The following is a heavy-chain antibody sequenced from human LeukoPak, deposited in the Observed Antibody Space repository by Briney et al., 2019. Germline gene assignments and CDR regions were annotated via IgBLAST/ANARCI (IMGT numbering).Heavy chain of an antibody. CDR1: GYSFTSYW. J-gene: IGHJ4*02. CDR2: ISGSGGST. CDR3: AKDHGYCSGGSCSPYYFDY. V-gene: IGHV3-23*01. D-gene: IGHD2-15*01. Sequence: GESLKISCKGSGYSFTSYWIGWVRQAPGKGLEWVSAISGSGGSTYYADSVKGRFTISRDNSKNTLYLQMNSLRAEDTAVYYCAKDHGYCSGGSCSPYYFDYWGQGTLVTVSS.